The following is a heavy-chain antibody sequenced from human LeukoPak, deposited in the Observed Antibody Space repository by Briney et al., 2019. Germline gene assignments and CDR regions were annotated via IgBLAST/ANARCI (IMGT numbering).Heavy chain of an antibody. J-gene: IGHJ4*02. Sequence: SETLSLTCTVSGGSISSGSYYWSWIRQPAGKGLEWIGRIYTSGSTNYNPSLKSRVTISVDTSKNQFSLKLSSVTAADTAVYYCARDRTNWGQGTLVTVSS. V-gene: IGHV4-61*02. CDR2: IYTSGST. CDR3: ARDRTN. CDR1: GGSISSGSYY.